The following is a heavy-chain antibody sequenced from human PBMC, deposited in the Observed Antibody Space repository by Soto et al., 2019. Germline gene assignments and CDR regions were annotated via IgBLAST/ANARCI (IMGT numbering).Heavy chain of an antibody. J-gene: IGHJ4*02. D-gene: IGHD5-12*01. CDR3: ASEMATIMFPFDY. CDR2: ISYDGSNK. Sequence: QPGGSLRLSCAASGFTFSSYGMHWVRQAPGKGLEWVAVISYDGSNKYYADSVKGRFTISRDNSKNTLYLQMNSLRAEDTAVYYCASEMATIMFPFDYWGQGTLVTVSS. CDR1: GFTFSSYG. V-gene: IGHV3-30*03.